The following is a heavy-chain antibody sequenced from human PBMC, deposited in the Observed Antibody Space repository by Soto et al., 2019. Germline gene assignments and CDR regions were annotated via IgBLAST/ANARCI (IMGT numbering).Heavy chain of an antibody. CDR3: ARDRGSIVVVPAAICFGP. CDR2: ITTTTGNP. CDR1: GYTFTSSA. V-gene: IGHV7-4-1*01. J-gene: IGHJ5*02. Sequence: ASVNVSCKASGYTFTSSARNWVRQAPEQGREWTVLITTTTGNPTYAQGLTGRVVVPLDSSGSTAYLQICSLNAEDTAVYYCARDRGSIVVVPAAICFGPGGQGTLVTVSS. D-gene: IGHD2-2*01.